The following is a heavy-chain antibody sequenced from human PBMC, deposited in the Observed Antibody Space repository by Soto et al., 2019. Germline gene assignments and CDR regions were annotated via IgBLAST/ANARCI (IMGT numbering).Heavy chain of an antibody. Sequence: QLQLQESGSGLVKPSQTMSLTCAVSGGSISSGGYAWSWIRQPPGKGLEWIGYIYHSGSTYYTPSLKSLVTVPVDRSKTQFSQKLSSVTAADTAVYYCAERIDAAVKGYWFDPWGQGTLVTVSS. J-gene: IGHJ5*02. CDR3: AERIDAAVKGYWFDP. D-gene: IGHD6-25*01. CDR2: IYHSGST. CDR1: GGSISSGGYA. V-gene: IGHV4-30-2*01.